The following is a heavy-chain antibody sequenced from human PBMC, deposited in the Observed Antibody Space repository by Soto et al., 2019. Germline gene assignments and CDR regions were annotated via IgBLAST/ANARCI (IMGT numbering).Heavy chain of an antibody. J-gene: IGHJ6*02. CDR1: GFTFSDYY. V-gene: IGHV3-11*06. CDR3: ARDFSSSWYTLGGMDV. Sequence: GGSLRLSCAASGFTFSDYYMSWIRQAPGKGLEWVSYISSSSSYTNYADSVKGRFTISRDNAKNSLYLQMNSLRAEDTAVYYCARDFSSSWYTLGGMDVWGQGTTVTSP. D-gene: IGHD6-13*01. CDR2: ISSSSSYT.